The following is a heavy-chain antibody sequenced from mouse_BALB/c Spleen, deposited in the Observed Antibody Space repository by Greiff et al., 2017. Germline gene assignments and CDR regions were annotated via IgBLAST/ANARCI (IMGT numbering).Heavy chain of an antibody. CDR1: GFSLTSYG. CDR3: ARNRFPYYAMDY. D-gene: IGHD2-14*01. Sequence: QVQLKESGPGLVAPSQSLSITCTVSGFSLTSYGVHWVRQPPGKGLEWLGVIWAGGSTNYNSALMSRLSISKDNSKSQVFLKMNSLQTDDTAMYYCARNRFPYYAMDYWGQGTSVTVSS. CDR2: IWAGGST. J-gene: IGHJ4*01. V-gene: IGHV2-9*02.